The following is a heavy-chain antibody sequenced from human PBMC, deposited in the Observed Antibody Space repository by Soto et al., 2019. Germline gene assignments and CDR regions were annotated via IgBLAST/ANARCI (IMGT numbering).Heavy chain of an antibody. V-gene: IGHV3-23*01. CDR3: AAPRRSTGWYFDL. CDR1: GFTFSTYG. D-gene: IGHD2-2*01. J-gene: IGHJ2*01. Sequence: GGSLRLSCVASGFTFSTYGMSWVRQAPGKGLEWVSRIIASGDSTYYAESVQGRFTISRDNSKNTLFLQMNSLRVEDTAVYYCAAPRRSTGWYFDLWGRGALVTVSS. CDR2: IIASGDST.